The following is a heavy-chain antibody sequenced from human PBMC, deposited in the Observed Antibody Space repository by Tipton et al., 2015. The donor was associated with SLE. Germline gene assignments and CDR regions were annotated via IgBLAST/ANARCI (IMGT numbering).Heavy chain of an antibody. J-gene: IGHJ4*02. Sequence: GSLRLSCAASGFTFSSYAMSWVRQAPGKGLEWVSVIYSGGSTYYADSVKGRFTISRDNSKNTLYLQMNSLRAEDTAVYYCAKDRGSSSAVGFDYWGQGTLVTVSS. V-gene: IGHV3-23*03. CDR1: GFTFSSYA. D-gene: IGHD6-6*01. CDR3: AKDRGSSSAVGFDY. CDR2: IYSGGST.